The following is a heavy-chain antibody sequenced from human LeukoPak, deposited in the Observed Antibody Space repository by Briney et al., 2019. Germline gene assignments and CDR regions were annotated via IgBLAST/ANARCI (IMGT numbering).Heavy chain of an antibody. CDR2: MNPNSGNT. CDR3: ARGVDGSGSFFDY. D-gene: IGHD3-10*01. CDR1: GYTFTGYY. V-gene: IGHV1-8*02. Sequence: ASVKVSCKASGYTFTGYYMHWVRQATGQGLEWMGWMNPNSGNTGYAQKFQGRVTMTRNTSISTAYMELSSLRSEDTAVCYCARGVDGSGSFFDYWGQGTLVTVSS. J-gene: IGHJ4*02.